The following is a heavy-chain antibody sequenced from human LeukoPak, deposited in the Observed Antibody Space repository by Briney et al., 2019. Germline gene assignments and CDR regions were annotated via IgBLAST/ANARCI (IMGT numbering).Heavy chain of an antibody. CDR1: GFTFNIYA. CDR2: ITGSGAGT. D-gene: IGHD2-8*01. J-gene: IGHJ4*02. CDR3: ARGSAWACHGVRCYPLDN. Sequence: PGGSLRLSCAASGFTFNIYAMTWVRQAPGKGLEWVSGITGSGAGTYYADSVKGRFTISRDNSKNTLYLHMSSLRVGDTAVYYCARGSAWACHGVRCYPLDNWGQGALVTVSS. V-gene: IGHV3-23*01.